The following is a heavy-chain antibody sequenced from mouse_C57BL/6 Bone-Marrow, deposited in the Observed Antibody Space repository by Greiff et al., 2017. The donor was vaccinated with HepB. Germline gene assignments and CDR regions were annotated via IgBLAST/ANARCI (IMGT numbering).Heavy chain of an antibody. CDR1: GFTFSSYG. CDR3: ARHDAPSWLSY. CDR2: ISSGGSYT. V-gene: IGHV5-6*02. J-gene: IGHJ3*01. Sequence: DVKLVESGGDLVKPGGSLKLSCAASGFTFSSYGMSWVRQTPDRRLEWVATISSGGSYTYYPDSVKGRFTISRYNAKNTLYLQMSSLKSEDTAMYYCARHDAPSWLSYWGQVTLVTVS.